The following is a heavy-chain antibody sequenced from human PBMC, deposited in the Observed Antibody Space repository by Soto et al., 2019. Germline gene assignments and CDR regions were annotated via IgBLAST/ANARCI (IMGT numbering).Heavy chain of an antibody. V-gene: IGHV4-34*01. CDR1: GGSFSGYY. CDR2: INHSGST. Sequence: PETLSLTCAVYGGSFSGYYWGWIRQPPGKGLEWIGAINHSGSTNYNPSLKSRVTISVDTSKNQFSLKLSSVTAADTAVYYCARAAFVAATSYYFDYWGQGTLVTVSS. J-gene: IGHJ4*02. CDR3: ARAAFVAATSYYFDY. D-gene: IGHD2-15*01.